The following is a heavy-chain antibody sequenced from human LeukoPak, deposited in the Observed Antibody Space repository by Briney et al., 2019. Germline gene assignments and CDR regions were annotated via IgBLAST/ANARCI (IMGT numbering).Heavy chain of an antibody. J-gene: IGHJ3*02. CDR3: ARYRYSGYVREAFDI. Sequence: SETLSLTCTVSGGSISGYYWSWIRQPPGKGLEWIGYIFYSGTTNYNPSLKSRVIISVDTSKNQFSLKLTSVTAADTAVYYCARYRYSGYVREAFDIWGQGTMVTVSS. V-gene: IGHV4-59*08. CDR1: GGSISGYY. CDR2: IFYSGTT. D-gene: IGHD5-12*01.